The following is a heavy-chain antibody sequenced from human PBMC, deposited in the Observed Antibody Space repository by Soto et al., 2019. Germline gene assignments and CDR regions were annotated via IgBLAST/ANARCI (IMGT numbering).Heavy chain of an antibody. CDR1: GFTFSSYG. J-gene: IGHJ4*02. CDR3: AKGAHTAMVVYYFDY. Sequence: GSLRLSCAASGFTFSSYGMHWVRQAPGKGLEWVAVISYDGSNKYYADSVKGRFTISRDNSKNTLYLQMNSLRAEDTAVYYCAKGAHTAMVVYYFDYWGQGTLVTSPQ. V-gene: IGHV3-30*18. CDR2: ISYDGSNK. D-gene: IGHD5-18*01.